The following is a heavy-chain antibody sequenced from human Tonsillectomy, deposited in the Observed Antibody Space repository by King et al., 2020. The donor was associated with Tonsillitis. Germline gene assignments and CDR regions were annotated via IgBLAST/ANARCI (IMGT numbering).Heavy chain of an antibody. J-gene: IGHJ4*02. Sequence: VQLVESGGGVVQPGRSLRLSCAASGFTFSSYGMHWVRQAPGKGLEWVAVISYDGSNKHYTDSVKGRFTISRDNSKNTLYLQMNSLRTEDTAVYFCAKGSASSGYYYLPSDYWGQGTLVTVSS. D-gene: IGHD3-22*01. V-gene: IGHV3-30*18. CDR2: ISYDGSNK. CDR3: AKGSASSGYYYLPSDY. CDR1: GFTFSSYG.